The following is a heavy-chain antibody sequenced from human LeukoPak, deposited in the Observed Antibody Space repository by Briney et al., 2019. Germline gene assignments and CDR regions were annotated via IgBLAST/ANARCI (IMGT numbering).Heavy chain of an antibody. CDR1: GFTFSNYW. V-gene: IGHV3-7*03. D-gene: IGHD1-1*01. Sequence: GGSLRLSCAASGFTFSNYWMTWVRQAPGKGLEWVANIKEDGSEKYYVDSVKGRFTISRDNSKNTLYLQMNSLRAEDTAVYYCAKAPPYKKYFDYWGQGTLVTVSS. J-gene: IGHJ4*02. CDR3: AKAPPYKKYFDY. CDR2: IKEDGSEK.